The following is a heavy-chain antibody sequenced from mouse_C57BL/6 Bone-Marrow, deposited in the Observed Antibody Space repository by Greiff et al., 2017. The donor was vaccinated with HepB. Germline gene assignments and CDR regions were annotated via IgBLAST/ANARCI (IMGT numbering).Heavy chain of an antibody. CDR3: ARGDIKGNPWNYFDY. CDR2: INPYNGGT. D-gene: IGHD2-1*01. J-gene: IGHJ2*01. Sequence: EVQLQQSGPVLVKPGASVKMSCKASGYTFTDYYMNWVKQSHGKSLEWIGVINPYNGGTSYNQKFKGKATLTVDKSSSTAYMELNSLTSEDSAVYYCARGDIKGNPWNYFDYWGQGTTLTVSS. CDR1: GYTFTDYY. V-gene: IGHV1-19*01.